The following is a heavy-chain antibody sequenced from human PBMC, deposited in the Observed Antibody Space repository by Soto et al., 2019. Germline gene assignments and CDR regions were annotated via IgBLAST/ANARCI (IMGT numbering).Heavy chain of an antibody. CDR2: INHSGRT. CDR1: GGSVRSGGFY. J-gene: IGHJ5*02. CDR3: ATGLDLYGLGSPAINGP. V-gene: IGHV4-61*08. Sequence: QVLLQESDPGLVKPSETLFLTCTVSGGSVRSGGFYWSWILQPPGRGLEWIGNINHSGRTNYNPSLNIRASISGDRSNQEFSLKLSSVTAADPAVYSCATGLDLYGLGSPAINGPWGQVTQVTVSS. D-gene: IGHD3-10*01.